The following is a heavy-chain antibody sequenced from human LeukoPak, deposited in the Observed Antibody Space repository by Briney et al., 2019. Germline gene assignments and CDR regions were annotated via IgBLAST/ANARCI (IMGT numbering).Heavy chain of an antibody. CDR1: GYTFTSYD. V-gene: IGHV1-8*01. CDR2: MNPNRGNT. D-gene: IGHD3-22*01. Sequence: GASVKVSCKASGYTFTSYDINWVRQATGQGLEWMGWMNPNRGNTGYAQKFQGRVTMTRNTSISTAYMELSSLRSEDTAVYYCARVSILYYYDSSGYRYPHFNFDYWGQGTLVTVSS. CDR3: ARVSILYYYDSSGYRYPHFNFDY. J-gene: IGHJ4*02.